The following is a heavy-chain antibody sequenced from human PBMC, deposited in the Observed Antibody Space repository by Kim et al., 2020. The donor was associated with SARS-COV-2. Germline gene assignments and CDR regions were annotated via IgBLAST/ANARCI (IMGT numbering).Heavy chain of an antibody. Sequence: PGGSLRLSCVASGFTFRTYGMHWVRQAPGRGLEWVAAISFDGKNKYYGDSVKGRFTISRDNSMDTLFLQMDGLRPEDTAVFYCAKATVFYRGYSFGYLDYWGQGALVTVSS. CDR3: AKATVFYRGYSFGYLDY. V-gene: IGHV3-30*18. J-gene: IGHJ4*02. D-gene: IGHD5-18*01. CDR2: ISFDGKNK. CDR1: GFTFRTYG.